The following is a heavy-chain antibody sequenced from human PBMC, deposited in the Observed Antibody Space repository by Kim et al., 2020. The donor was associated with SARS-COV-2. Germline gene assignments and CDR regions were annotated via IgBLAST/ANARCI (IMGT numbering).Heavy chain of an antibody. CDR2: IYYSGST. CDR1: GGSISSSSYY. CDR3: ARHRGIVATTPFDY. J-gene: IGHJ4*02. D-gene: IGHD5-12*01. V-gene: IGHV4-39*01. Sequence: SETLSLTCTVSGGSISSSSYYWGWIRQPPGKGLEWIGSIYYSGSTYYNPSLKSRVTISVDTSKNQFSLKLSSVTAADTAVYYCARHRGIVATTPFDYWGQGTLVTVSS.